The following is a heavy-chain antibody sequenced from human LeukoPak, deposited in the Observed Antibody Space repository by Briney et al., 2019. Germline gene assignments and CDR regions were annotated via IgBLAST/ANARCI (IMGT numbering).Heavy chain of an antibody. CDR3: QRDSEYNYGFDY. Sequence: SETLSLTCTVSAGSISSGDYYWNWIRQPPGKGLEWNGYIYYSGSTNYNPSLKSRVTISVGTSKNQFSLKLNSVTAADTAVYYCQRDSEYNYGFDYWGQGTLVTVSS. CDR1: AGSISSGDYY. V-gene: IGHV4-61*08. J-gene: IGHJ4*02. CDR2: IYYSGST. D-gene: IGHD5-18*01.